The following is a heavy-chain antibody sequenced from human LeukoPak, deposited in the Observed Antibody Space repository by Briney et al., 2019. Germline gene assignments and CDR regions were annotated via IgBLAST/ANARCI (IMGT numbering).Heavy chain of an antibody. Sequence: ASVKVSCKASGYTFTSYAMHWVRQAPGQRLEWMGWINAGNGNTKYSQKFQGRVTITRDTSASTAYMELSSLRSEDTAVYYCAREDCSSTSCYMRRGDWFDPWGQGTLVTVSS. V-gene: IGHV1-3*01. CDR3: AREDCSSTSCYMRRGDWFDP. D-gene: IGHD2-2*02. CDR1: GYTFTSYA. CDR2: INAGNGNT. J-gene: IGHJ5*02.